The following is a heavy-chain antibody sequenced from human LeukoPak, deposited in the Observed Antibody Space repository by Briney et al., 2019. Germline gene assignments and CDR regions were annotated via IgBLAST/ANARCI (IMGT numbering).Heavy chain of an antibody. CDR2: INANSGAT. Sequence: GGSLRLSCTASGFAFSFFAMSWLRQPPGKGLEWVSTINANSGATSYAASVRGRFTISRDNSKNKLYLQLNSLRAEETAVYYCAKPGSGCLAVTADWFDPWGQGALVVVSS. CDR1: GFAFSFFA. CDR3: AKPGSGCLAVTADWFDP. J-gene: IGHJ5*01. D-gene: IGHD2-21*02. V-gene: IGHV3-23*01.